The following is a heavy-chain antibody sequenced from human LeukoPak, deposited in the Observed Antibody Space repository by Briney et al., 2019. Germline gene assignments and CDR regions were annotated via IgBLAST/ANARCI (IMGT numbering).Heavy chain of an antibody. CDR1: GGTFSSYA. D-gene: IGHD3-10*01. J-gene: IGHJ6*02. Sequence: ASVKVSCKASGGTFSSYAISWVRQAPGQGLEWMGRIVPILGIANYAQKFQGRVTITADKSTSTAYMELSSLRSEDTAVYYCASVGSGSYYNPSDNYYYGMDVWGQGTTVTVSS. CDR2: IVPILGIA. V-gene: IGHV1-69*04. CDR3: ASVGSGSYYNPSDNYYYGMDV.